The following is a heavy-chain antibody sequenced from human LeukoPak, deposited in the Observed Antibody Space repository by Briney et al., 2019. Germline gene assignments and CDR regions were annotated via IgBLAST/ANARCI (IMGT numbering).Heavy chain of an antibody. CDR2: IYYSGST. J-gene: IGHJ4*02. CDR1: GGSISSYY. V-gene: IGHV4-59*01. CDR3: ARESGYSYGTGFDY. D-gene: IGHD5-18*01. Sequence: KPSETLSLTCTVSGGSISSYYWSWIRQPPGKGLEWIGYIYYSGSTNYNPSLKSRVTISVDTSKNQFSLKLSSVTAADTAAYYCARESGYSYGTGFDYWGQGTLVTVSS.